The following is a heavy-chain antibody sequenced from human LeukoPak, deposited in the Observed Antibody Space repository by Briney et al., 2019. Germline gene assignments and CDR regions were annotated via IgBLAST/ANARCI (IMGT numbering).Heavy chain of an antibody. V-gene: IGHV4-34*01. D-gene: IGHD1-7*01. CDR1: GGSFSGYY. J-gene: IGHJ5*02. Sequence: PSETLSLTCAVYGGSFSGYYWSWIRQPPGKGLEWIGEINHSGSTNYNPSLKSRVTISVDTSKNQFSLKLSSVTAADTAVYYCARVAYNWNYGALDWFDPWGQGTLVTVSS. CDR3: ARVAYNWNYGALDWFDP. CDR2: INHSGST.